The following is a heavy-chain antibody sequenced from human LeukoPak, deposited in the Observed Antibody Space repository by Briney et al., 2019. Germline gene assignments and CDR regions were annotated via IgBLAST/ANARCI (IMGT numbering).Heavy chain of an antibody. J-gene: IGHJ3*02. V-gene: IGHV3-48*03. D-gene: IGHD3-22*01. Sequence: GGSLRLSCAAAGFTGSSYEMNWVRQAPGKGLEWISYISSRGSSIQHADSVKGRFTISRDISKNTLYLQMNSLRAEDTAVYYCAKAMHYYDSSGYYYAFDIWGQGTMVTVSS. CDR2: ISSRGSSI. CDR3: AKAMHYYDSSGYYYAFDI. CDR1: GFTGSSYE.